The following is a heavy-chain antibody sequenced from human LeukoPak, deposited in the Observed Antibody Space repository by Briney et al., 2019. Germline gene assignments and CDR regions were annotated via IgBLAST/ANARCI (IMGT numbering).Heavy chain of an antibody. CDR1: GGSISSGGYS. CDR2: IYYSGST. J-gene: IGHJ4*02. CDR3: ARDKHGATTFDY. Sequence: SQTLSLTCAVSGGSISSGGYSWSWIRQPPGKGLEWIGYIYYSGSTSYNPSLKSRVTISLDTSKNQFSLKLSSVTPADTAVYYCARDKHGATTFDYWGQGTLVTVSS. V-gene: IGHV4-30-4*07. D-gene: IGHD5-12*01.